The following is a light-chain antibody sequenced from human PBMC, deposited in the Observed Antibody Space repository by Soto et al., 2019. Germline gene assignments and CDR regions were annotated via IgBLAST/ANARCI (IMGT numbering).Light chain of an antibody. V-gene: IGKV3-20*01. J-gene: IGKJ5*01. Sequence: EIVLTQSPGTLSLSPGERATLSCRASQTVSSSFLAWYQQKPGQAPRLLIYGASSRATGIPDRFSGSGSGTDFTLTISRLEPEDFAVYYCQQYSSSVTFGQGTRLETK. CDR1: QTVSSSF. CDR2: GAS. CDR3: QQYSSSVT.